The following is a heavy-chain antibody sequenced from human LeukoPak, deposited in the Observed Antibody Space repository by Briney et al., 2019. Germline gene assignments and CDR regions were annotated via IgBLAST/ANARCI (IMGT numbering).Heavy chain of an antibody. D-gene: IGHD2-15*01. V-gene: IGHV1-18*01. Sequence: ASVKVSCKASGYTFTSYGISWVRQAPGQGLEWMGWISAYNGNTHYAQKLQGRVTMTTDTSTSTVYMELRSLRSDDTAVYYCARDVSFPGDIVVVVAASYFDYWGQGTLVTVSS. CDR2: ISAYNGNT. J-gene: IGHJ4*02. CDR1: GYTFTSYG. CDR3: ARDVSFPGDIVVVVAASYFDY.